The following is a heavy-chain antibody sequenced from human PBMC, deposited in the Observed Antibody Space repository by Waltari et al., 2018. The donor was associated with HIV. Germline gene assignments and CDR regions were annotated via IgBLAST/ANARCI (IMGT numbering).Heavy chain of an antibody. V-gene: IGHV4-59*01. CDR3: ARDFYGSGIGLSRGRRYFDP. J-gene: IGHJ5*02. CDR1: GGSFSTYY. Sequence: QVQLQESGPGLVNPSETLSLTCTVSGGSFSTYYWSWIRQPPGKGLEWMGYIYYNGGTKYNPSLKNRVTMTIDTSKTQFSLELSSVTTADTAIYYCARDFYGSGIGLSRGRRYFDPWGQGALVTVSS. D-gene: IGHD3-10*01. CDR2: IYYNGGT.